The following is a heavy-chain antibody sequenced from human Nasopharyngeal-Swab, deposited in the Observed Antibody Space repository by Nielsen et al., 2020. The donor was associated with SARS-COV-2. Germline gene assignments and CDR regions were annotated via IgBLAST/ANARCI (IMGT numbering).Heavy chain of an antibody. V-gene: IGHV3-23*01. CDR1: GFSFSSYW. CDR2: ISGSGGST. J-gene: IGHJ6*02. Sequence: GESLKISCAASGFSFSSYWMTWVRQAPGKGPEWVSAISGSGGSTYYADSVKGRFTISRDNSKNTLYLQMNSLRAEDTAVYYCAKDLSYYYDSSGGGMDVWGQGTTVTVSS. CDR3: AKDLSYYYDSSGGGMDV. D-gene: IGHD3-22*01.